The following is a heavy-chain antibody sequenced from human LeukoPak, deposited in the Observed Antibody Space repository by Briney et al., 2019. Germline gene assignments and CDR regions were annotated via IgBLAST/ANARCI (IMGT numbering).Heavy chain of an antibody. J-gene: IGHJ5*02. D-gene: IGHD3-9*01. CDR1: GGSTSSYY. CDR2: IYTSGST. Sequence: SETLSLTCTVSGGSTSSYYWSWIRQPAGKGLEWIGRIYTSGSTNYNPSLKSRVTMSVDTSKNQFSLKLSSVTAADTAVYYCARDSYYDILTGYYEDWFDPWGQGTLVTVSS. V-gene: IGHV4-4*07. CDR3: ARDSYYDILTGYYEDWFDP.